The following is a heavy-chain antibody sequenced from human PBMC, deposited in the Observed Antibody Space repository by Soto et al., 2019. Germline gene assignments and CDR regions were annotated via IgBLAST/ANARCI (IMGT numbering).Heavy chain of an antibody. CDR3: AKAPTIFGVVLTYSYYYVMDV. CDR1: GFTFSSSA. J-gene: IGHJ6*02. V-gene: IGHV3-23*01. D-gene: IGHD3-3*01. Sequence: GGSLRLSCAASGFTFSSSATSWVRQAPGKGLEWVSGISASGGSTYYADSVKGRFTISRDNAKNTLYLQMNSLRAEDTAIYHCAKAPTIFGVVLTYSYYYVMDVWGQGTTVTV. CDR2: ISASGGST.